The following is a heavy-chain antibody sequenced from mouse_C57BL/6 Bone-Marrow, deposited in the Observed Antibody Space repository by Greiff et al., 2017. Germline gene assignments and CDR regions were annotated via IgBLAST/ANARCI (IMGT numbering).Heavy chain of an antibody. V-gene: IGHV1-54*01. CDR1: GYAFTNYL. J-gene: IGHJ2*01. D-gene: IGHD1-1*01. Sequence: QVQLKESGAELVRPGTSVKVSCKASGYAFTNYLIEWVKQRPGQGLEWIGVINPGSGGTNYNEKFKGKATLTADKSSSTAYMQLSSLTSEDSAVYFCARKVLPYYFDYWGQGTTLTVSS. CDR2: INPGSGGT. CDR3: ARKVLPYYFDY.